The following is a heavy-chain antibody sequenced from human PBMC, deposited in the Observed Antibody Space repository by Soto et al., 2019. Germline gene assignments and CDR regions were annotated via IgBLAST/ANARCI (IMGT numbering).Heavy chain of an antibody. V-gene: IGHV1-46*03. CDR2: INPSGDTT. Sequence: ASVKVSCKASGYTFTSYYMHWGRQAPGQGLEWMGIINPSGDTTTYAQNFQGRVTMTRDTSTSTVYMELSSLRSEDTAVYYCARDPSGYDRDYFDYWGQGTLVTVSS. CDR1: GYTFTSYY. D-gene: IGHD5-12*01. J-gene: IGHJ4*02. CDR3: ARDPSGYDRDYFDY.